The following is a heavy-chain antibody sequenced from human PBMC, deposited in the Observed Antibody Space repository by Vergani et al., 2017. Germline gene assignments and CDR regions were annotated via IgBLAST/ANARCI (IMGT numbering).Heavy chain of an antibody. CDR3: AGVSGNDFWGGYFQTYYYYYGMDV. V-gene: IGHV1-2*02. J-gene: IGHJ6*02. CDR2: INPNSGGT. CDR1: GYTFTGYY. D-gene: IGHD3-3*01. Sequence: QVQLVQSGAEVKKPGASVKVSCKASGYTFTGYYMHWVRQAPGQGLEWMGWINPNSGGTKYAQKFQGRVTMTRDTSISTAYMELGRLRSDDTAVYYCAGVSGNDFWGGYFQTYYYYYGMDVWGQGTTVTVSS.